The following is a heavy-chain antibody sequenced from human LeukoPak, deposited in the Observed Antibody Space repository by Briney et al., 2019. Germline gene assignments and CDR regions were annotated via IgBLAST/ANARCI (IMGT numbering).Heavy chain of an antibody. D-gene: IGHD3-3*01. V-gene: IGHV3-30*18. CDR1: GFTFSSYG. Sequence: GGSLRLSCAASGFTFSSYGMHWVRQAPGKGLEWVAVISYDGSNKYYADSVKGRFTISRDNSKNTLYLQMNSLRAEDTAVYYCAKLGSLEWLLYRVPFDYWGQGTLVTVSS. J-gene: IGHJ4*02. CDR3: AKLGSLEWLLYRVPFDY. CDR2: ISYDGSNK.